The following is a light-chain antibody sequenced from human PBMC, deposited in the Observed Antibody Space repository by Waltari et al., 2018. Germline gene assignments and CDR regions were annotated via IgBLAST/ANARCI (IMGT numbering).Light chain of an antibody. Sequence: SYELTQPPSVSVAPGQTARITCDGDKIGSKNVHWYQHKPGQAPVLVVYDDGDRPSGLPGGFSGSNSGNTAALTISRVDAGDEAEYYCQVWDSGSNHYVFGTVTKVTVL. J-gene: IGLJ1*01. CDR3: QVWDSGSNHYV. V-gene: IGLV3-21*02. CDR1: KIGSKN. CDR2: DDG.